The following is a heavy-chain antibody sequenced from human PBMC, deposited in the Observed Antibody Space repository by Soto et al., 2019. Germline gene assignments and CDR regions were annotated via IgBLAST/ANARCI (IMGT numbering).Heavy chain of an antibody. V-gene: IGHV5-51*01. CDR2: IYPGDSDT. CDR1: GYSFTSYW. CDR3: VRVPALYYYDSSGYGGDAFDI. Sequence: GESLKISCKGSGYSFTSYWIGWVRQMPGKGLEWMGIIYPGDSDTRYSPSFQGQVTISADKSISTAYLQWSSLKASDTAMYYCVRVPALYYYDSSGYGGDAFDIWGQGTMVTVSS. J-gene: IGHJ3*02. D-gene: IGHD3-22*01.